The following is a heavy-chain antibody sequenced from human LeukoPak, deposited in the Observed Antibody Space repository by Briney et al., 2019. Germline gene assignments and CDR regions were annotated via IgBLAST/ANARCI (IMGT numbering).Heavy chain of an antibody. V-gene: IGHV4-34*01. CDR2: INHSGST. J-gene: IGHJ4*02. CDR1: DNSISSFY. CDR3: ARTRFRGMATTNFDY. Sequence: SETLSLTCTVSDNSISSFYWSWIRQPPGKGLEWIGEINHSGSTNYNPSLKSRVTISVDTSKNQFSLKLSSVTAADTAVYCCARTRFRGMATTNFDYWGQGTLVTVSS. D-gene: IGHD5-24*01.